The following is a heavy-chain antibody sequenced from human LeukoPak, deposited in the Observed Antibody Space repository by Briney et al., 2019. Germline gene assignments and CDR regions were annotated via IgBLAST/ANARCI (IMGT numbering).Heavy chain of an antibody. CDR1: GFTLSTYA. CDR2: ISAGGGST. CDR3: ATSPRSAADNWFDP. Sequence: PGGSLRLSCADSGFTLSTYAMNWVRQAPGKGLEWVSGISAGGGSTYYADSVKGRFTISRDNSKNTLYLQMNSLTVEDTAVYYCATSPRSAADNWFDPWGQGTLVTVSP. J-gene: IGHJ5*02. D-gene: IGHD6-13*01. V-gene: IGHV3-23*01.